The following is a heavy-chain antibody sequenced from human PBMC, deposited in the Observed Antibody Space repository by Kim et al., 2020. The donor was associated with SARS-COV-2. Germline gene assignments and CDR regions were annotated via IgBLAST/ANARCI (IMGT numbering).Heavy chain of an antibody. D-gene: IGHD3-22*01. Sequence: DSVKGRCTISSDNAKNSLYLQMNSLRVEDTAVYYCARGQNSITTGYGMDVWGQGTTVTVSS. V-gene: IGHV3-21*01. CDR3: ARGQNSITTGYGMDV. J-gene: IGHJ6*02.